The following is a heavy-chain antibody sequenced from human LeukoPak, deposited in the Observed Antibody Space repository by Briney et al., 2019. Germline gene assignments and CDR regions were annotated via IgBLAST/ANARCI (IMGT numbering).Heavy chain of an antibody. Sequence: PGGSLRLSCAASGFTFSSYAMSWVRQAPGKGLEWVSAISGSGGSTYYADSVKGRFTISRDNSKNTLYLQMNSLRAEDTAVYYCAKSPSMTTVTPAYYWGQGTLVTVSS. CDR2: ISGSGGST. CDR1: GFTFSSYA. V-gene: IGHV3-23*01. D-gene: IGHD4-17*01. J-gene: IGHJ4*02. CDR3: AKSPSMTTVTPAYY.